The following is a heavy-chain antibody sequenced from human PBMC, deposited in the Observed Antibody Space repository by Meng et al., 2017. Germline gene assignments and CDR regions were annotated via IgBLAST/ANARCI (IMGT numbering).Heavy chain of an antibody. D-gene: IGHD7-27*01. CDR2: IYWNDDK. CDR1: RFSLITSGVG. V-gene: IGHV2-5*01. J-gene: IGHJ3*02. Sequence: TTWEEAGPTLVQPTHTLTLTFTFSRFSLITSGVGVGWIRQPPGKALEWLALIYWNDDKRYSPSLKSRLTITKDTSKNQVVLTITNMDPVDTATYYCAHKKLGMEVAFDIWGQGTMVTVSS. CDR3: AHKKLGMEVAFDI.